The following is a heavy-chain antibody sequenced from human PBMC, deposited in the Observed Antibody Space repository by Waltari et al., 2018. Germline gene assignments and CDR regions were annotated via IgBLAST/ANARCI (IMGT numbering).Heavy chain of an antibody. D-gene: IGHD7-27*01. J-gene: IGHJ4*02. CDR3: AREPNWGAGESGLHY. Sequence: QVQLQESGPGLVKPSETLSLTCTVSGASISSYYWSWIRQTPGKGLDWIGYIEYSGSTNYNPSLKSRVTISVDTSKNQFSLKLSSVTAADTAVYYCAREPNWGAGESGLHYWGQGTLVTVSS. CDR2: IEYSGST. V-gene: IGHV4-59*01. CDR1: GASISSYY.